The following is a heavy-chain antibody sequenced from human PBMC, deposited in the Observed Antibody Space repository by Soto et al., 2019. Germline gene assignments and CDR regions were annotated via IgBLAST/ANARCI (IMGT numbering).Heavy chain of an antibody. Sequence: SVKVSCKASGGTFCSYPISWVRQAPGQGHEWMGRIIPILGIANYAQKFQGRVTITADKSTSTAYMELSSLRSEDTAVYYCARDKGTVAGQYYFDYWGQGTLVTVSS. CDR2: IIPILGIA. CDR1: GGTFCSYP. D-gene: IGHD6-19*01. CDR3: ARDKGTVAGQYYFDY. J-gene: IGHJ4*02. V-gene: IGHV1-69*04.